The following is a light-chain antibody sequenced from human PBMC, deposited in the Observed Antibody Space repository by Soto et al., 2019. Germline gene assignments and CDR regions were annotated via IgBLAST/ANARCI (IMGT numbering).Light chain of an antibody. CDR3: RHYNDWPRWT. Sequence: EIVLTQSPATLSVSPGERATLFCRASQTVGNTLAWYQQQPGQAPRLLVYGASTTATGIPARFSGSGYWTEFTLAISSLQSEDFAVYYYRHYNDWPRWTFGQGTKVEV. V-gene: IGKV3-15*01. J-gene: IGKJ1*01. CDR1: QTVGNT. CDR2: GAS.